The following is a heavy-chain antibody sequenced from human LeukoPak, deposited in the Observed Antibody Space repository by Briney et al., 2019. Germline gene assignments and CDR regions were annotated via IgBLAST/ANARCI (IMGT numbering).Heavy chain of an antibody. D-gene: IGHD6-19*01. J-gene: IGHJ4*02. V-gene: IGHV3-30*18. CDR1: GFTFSSYG. CDR2: ISYDGSNK. Sequence: GGSLRLSCAASGFTFSSYGTHWVRQAPGKGLEWVAVISYDGSNKYYADSVKGRFTISRDNSKNTLYLQMNSLRAEDTAVYYCAKVLCYSSGPFDYWGQGTLVTASS. CDR3: AKVLCYSSGPFDY.